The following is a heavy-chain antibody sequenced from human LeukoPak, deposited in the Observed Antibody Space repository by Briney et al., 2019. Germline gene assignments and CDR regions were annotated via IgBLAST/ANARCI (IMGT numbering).Heavy chain of an antibody. D-gene: IGHD3-10*01. V-gene: IGHV3-7*01. CDR3: ARDLWFGELPPQPWFDP. Sequence: PGGSLRPSCAASGFTFSSYWMSWVRQAPGKGLEWVANIKQDGSEKYYVDSVKGRFTISRDNAKNSLYLQMNSLRAEDTAVYCCARDLWFGELPPQPWFDPWGQGTLVTVSS. CDR2: IKQDGSEK. J-gene: IGHJ5*02. CDR1: GFTFSSYW.